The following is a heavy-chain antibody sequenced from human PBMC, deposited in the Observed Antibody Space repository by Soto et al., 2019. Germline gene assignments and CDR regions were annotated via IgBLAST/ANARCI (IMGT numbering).Heavy chain of an antibody. D-gene: IGHD6-19*01. CDR1: GGSISSTNW. J-gene: IGHJ4*02. CDR3: VGDSGNGWKDY. CDR2: SDHSGST. Sequence: QVQLQESGPGLVKPSGTLALTCAVSGGSISSTNWWNWVRQPPGKGLVWIGESDHSGSTNYNPSLKSRVTMAVDKPESQFSLKLSSVTAAGTAGYDGVGDSGNGWKDYGGQGTLVTVSS. V-gene: IGHV4-4*02.